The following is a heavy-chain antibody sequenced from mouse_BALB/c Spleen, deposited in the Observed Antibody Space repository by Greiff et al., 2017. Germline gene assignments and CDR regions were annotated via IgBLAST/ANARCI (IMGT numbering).Heavy chain of an antibody. CDR1: GFSLTSYG. CDR3: ASPSTMITSYAMDY. CDR2: IWSGGST. Sequence: QVQLKQSGPGLVQPSQSLSITCTVSGFSLTSYGVHWVRQSPGKGQEWLGVIWSGGSTDYNAAFISRLSISKDNSKSQVFFKMNSLQANDTAIYYCASPSTMITSYAMDYWGQGTSVTVSS. J-gene: IGHJ4*01. D-gene: IGHD2-4*01. V-gene: IGHV2-2*02.